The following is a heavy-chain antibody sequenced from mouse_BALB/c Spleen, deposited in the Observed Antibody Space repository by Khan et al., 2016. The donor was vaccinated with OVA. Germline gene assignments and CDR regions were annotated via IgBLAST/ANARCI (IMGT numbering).Heavy chain of an antibody. CDR3: ARGSSRAMEY. D-gene: IGHD1-1*01. CDR2: IYTYTGEP. Sequence: QIQLVQSGPELKKPGETVKISCKASGYTFTNYGMNWVKQAPGKGLKWMGWIYTYTGEPTYADDFKGRFAFSLESSASTAFLQINNLTNDDTATYFVARGSSRAMEYWGQGTSVTVSS. J-gene: IGHJ4*01. V-gene: IGHV9-3-1*01. CDR1: GYTFTNYG.